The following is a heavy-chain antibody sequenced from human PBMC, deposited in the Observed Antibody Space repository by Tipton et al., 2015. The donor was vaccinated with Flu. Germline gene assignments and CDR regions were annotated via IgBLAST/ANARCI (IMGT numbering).Heavy chain of an antibody. J-gene: IGHJ2*01. CDR2: INPNSGGT. CDR1: GYTFTGYY. CDR3: ARDGIVRSHWYLDP. V-gene: IGHV1-2*02. D-gene: IGHD3-22*01. Sequence: QSGAEVKKPGASVKVSCKASGYTFTGYYMHWVRQASGQGLEWMGWINPNSGGTNYAQKFQGRVTMTRDTSISTVYMELYWLRSDDTAVYYCARDGIVRSHWYLDPWGRGTLVTVSS.